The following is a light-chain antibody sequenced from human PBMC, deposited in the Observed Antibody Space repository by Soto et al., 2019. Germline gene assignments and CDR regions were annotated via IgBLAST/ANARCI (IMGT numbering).Light chain of an antibody. CDR2: GNN. CDR1: SSNIGANYD. V-gene: IGLV1-40*01. Sequence: QYVLTQPPSVSGAPGQRVTISCTGSSSNIGANYDVQWYQQVPGTAPKLLIYGNNNRPSGVPDRISGSKSGTSASLAITGLQAEDEAHYYCQSYDSSLSAVVFGGGTKVTVL. CDR3: QSYDSSLSAVV. J-gene: IGLJ2*01.